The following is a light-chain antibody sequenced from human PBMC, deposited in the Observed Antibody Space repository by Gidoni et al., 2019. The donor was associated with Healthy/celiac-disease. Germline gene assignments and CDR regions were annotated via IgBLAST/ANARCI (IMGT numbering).Light chain of an antibody. CDR3: QQYYSYPRST. CDR1: QGISSY. CDR2: AAS. Sequence: AIRMTQSPSSFSASTGDRVTITCRARQGISSYLAWYQQKPGKAPKLLTYAASTLQSGVPSRFSGSGSGTDFTLTISCLQSEDFATYYCQQYYSYPRSTFGQGTKLEIK. J-gene: IGKJ2*02. V-gene: IGKV1-8*01.